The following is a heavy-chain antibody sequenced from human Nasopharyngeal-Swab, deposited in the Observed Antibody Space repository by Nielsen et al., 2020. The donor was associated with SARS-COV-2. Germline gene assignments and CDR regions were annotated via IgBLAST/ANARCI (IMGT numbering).Heavy chain of an antibody. J-gene: IGHJ4*02. CDR3: ARDQLGDTAMVTLDY. Sequence: GESLKISCAASGFTFSSYAMHWVRQAPGKGLEWVAVISYDGSNKYYADSVKGRFTISRDNSKNTLYLQINSLRAVDTAVYYCARDQLGDTAMVTLDYWGQGTLVTVSS. V-gene: IGHV3-30*04. CDR1: GFTFSSYA. CDR2: ISYDGSNK. D-gene: IGHD5-18*01.